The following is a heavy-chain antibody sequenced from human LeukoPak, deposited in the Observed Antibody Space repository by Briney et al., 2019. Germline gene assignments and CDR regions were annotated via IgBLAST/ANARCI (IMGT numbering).Heavy chain of an antibody. CDR2: INPYNGNT. V-gene: IGHV1-18*01. CDR3: ARGVYLKAWSDP. Sequence: ASVKVSCKSSGYTFSSYGISWVRQAPGQGLEWMGWINPYNGNTNYTQKFQGRVTMTTYTSTSTAYMELRSLRSGDTAVYYCARGVYLKAWSDPWGQGTPVTVSS. J-gene: IGHJ5*02. D-gene: IGHD6-13*01. CDR1: GYTFSSYG.